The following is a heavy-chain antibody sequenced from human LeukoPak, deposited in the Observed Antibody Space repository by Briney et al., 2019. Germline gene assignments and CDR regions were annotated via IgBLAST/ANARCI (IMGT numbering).Heavy chain of an antibody. D-gene: IGHD1-26*01. CDR1: GGSISSYY. CDR2: IYYSGST. Sequence: SETLSLTCTVSGGSISSYYWSWIRQPPGKGLEWIGYIYYSGSTNYNPSLKSRVTISIDASKNQFSLRLSSVTAADTAVYYCTRGGELMNFWGQGTLVTVPS. J-gene: IGHJ4*02. V-gene: IGHV4-59*08. CDR3: TRGGELMNF.